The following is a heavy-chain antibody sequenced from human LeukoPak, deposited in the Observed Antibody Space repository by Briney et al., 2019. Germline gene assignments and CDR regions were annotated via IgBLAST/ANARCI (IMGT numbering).Heavy chain of an antibody. Sequence: PGGSLRLSCAASGFTFSSYAMSWVRQAPGKGLEWVSAISGSGGSTYYADSVKGRFTISRDNSKNTLYLQMNSLRAEDTAVYYCAKEGPKYSSGPGGWFDPWGQGTLVTVSS. J-gene: IGHJ5*02. CDR3: AKEGPKYSSGPGGWFDP. V-gene: IGHV3-23*01. CDR1: GFTFSSYA. D-gene: IGHD6-19*01. CDR2: ISGSGGST.